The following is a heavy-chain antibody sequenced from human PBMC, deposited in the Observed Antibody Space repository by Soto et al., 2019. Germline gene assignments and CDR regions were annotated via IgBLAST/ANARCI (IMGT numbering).Heavy chain of an antibody. CDR3: ARRVATMVRGVISYYYYGMDV. D-gene: IGHD3-10*01. V-gene: IGHV2-26*01. J-gene: IGHJ6*02. Sequence: QVTLKESGPVLVKPTETLTLTCTVSGFSLSNARMGVSWIRQPPGKALEWLAHIFSNDEKSYSTSLKSRLTIYNQPSKSQVVLTMTNLDPVDTATYYCARRVATMVRGVISYYYYGMDVWGQGTTVTVSS. CDR2: IFSNDEK. CDR1: GFSLSNARMG.